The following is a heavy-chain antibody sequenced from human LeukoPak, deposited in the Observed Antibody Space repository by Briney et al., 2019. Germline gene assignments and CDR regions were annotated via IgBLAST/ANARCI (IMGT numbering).Heavy chain of an antibody. CDR1: GFTFSDYY. D-gene: IGHD3-16*02. CDR2: ISSSSSYT. J-gene: IGHJ4*02. V-gene: IGHV3-11*05. CDR3: ARVGGGVIVYYFDN. Sequence: GGSLRLSCAASGFTFSDYYMSWSRHAPGKGLEWVSYISSSSSYTNYADSVKGRFTISRDNAKNSLYLQMNSLRAEDTAVYYCARVGGGVIVYYFDNWGQGTLVTVSS.